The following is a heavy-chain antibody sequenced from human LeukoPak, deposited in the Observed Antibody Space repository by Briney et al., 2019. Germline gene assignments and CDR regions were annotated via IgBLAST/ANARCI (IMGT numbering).Heavy chain of an antibody. CDR1: GYIFTGYY. D-gene: IGHD3-16*02. CDR3: ARGGVIAQYNWFDP. J-gene: IGHJ5*02. CDR2: INPNSGGT. V-gene: IGHV1-2*02. Sequence: ASVKVSCKASGYIFTGYYMHWVRQAPGQGLEWMGWINPNSGGTNYAQKFQGRVTMTRDTSISTANMELSRLRSDDTAVYYCARGGVIAQYNWFDPWGQGTLVTVSS.